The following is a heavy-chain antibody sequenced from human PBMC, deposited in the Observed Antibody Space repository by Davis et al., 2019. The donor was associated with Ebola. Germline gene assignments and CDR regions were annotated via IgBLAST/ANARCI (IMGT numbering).Heavy chain of an antibody. D-gene: IGHD2-15*01. CDR2: ISYDGSNK. Sequence: GESLKISCAASGFTFSSYGMHWVRQAPGKGLEWVAVISYDGSNKYYADSVKGRFTISRDNSKNTLYLQMNSLRAEDTAVYYCAKDVSGGGFFSWFDPWGQGTLVTVSS. J-gene: IGHJ5*02. CDR1: GFTFSSYG. V-gene: IGHV3-30*18. CDR3: AKDVSGGGFFSWFDP.